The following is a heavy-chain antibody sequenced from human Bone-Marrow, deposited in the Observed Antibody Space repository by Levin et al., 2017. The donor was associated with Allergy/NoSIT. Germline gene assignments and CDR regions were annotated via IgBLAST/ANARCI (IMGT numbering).Heavy chain of an antibody. Sequence: GESLKISCKASGYTFTNFGIHWVRQAPGQGLEWLGWISAYNVTPNYAQKLQGRVTMTTDTSTSTAYMELRSLKSADTAVYYCARDPTSEDDYWGQGTLVTVSS. D-gene: IGHD1-14*01. CDR2: ISAYNVTP. CDR3: ARDPTSEDDY. V-gene: IGHV1-18*01. CDR1: GYTFTNFG. J-gene: IGHJ4*02.